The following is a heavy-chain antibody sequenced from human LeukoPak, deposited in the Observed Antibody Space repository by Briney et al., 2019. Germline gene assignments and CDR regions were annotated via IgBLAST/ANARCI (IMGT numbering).Heavy chain of an antibody. CDR1: GFTFSSYS. J-gene: IGHJ4*02. V-gene: IGHV3-21*01. CDR3: ARGPGGPTYYYDSSGYQYYFDY. D-gene: IGHD3-22*01. CDR2: ISSISSDI. Sequence: PGGSLRVSCAASGFTFSSYSMNWVCQAPGKGLEWGSYISSISSDIYYADSVKGRFTISRDNAKHSLYLQMNSLRAEDTAVYYCARGPGGPTYYYDSSGYQYYFDYWGQGTLVTVSS.